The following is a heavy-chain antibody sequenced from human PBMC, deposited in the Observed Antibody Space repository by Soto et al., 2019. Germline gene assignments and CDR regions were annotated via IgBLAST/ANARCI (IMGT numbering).Heavy chain of an antibody. Sequence: EVQLVESGGGLVQPGGSLRLSCAASGFTVNSNYMSWVRQAPGKGLEWVAVIYSDGSTYYADSVKGRCIISRDNSNNTLYFQMHSLRAEDTAVYYCATLTKYDILTGFYPCWGQGTLVTVSS. CDR2: IYSDGST. CDR1: GFTVNSNY. J-gene: IGHJ4*02. CDR3: ATLTKYDILTGFYPC. V-gene: IGHV3-66*01. D-gene: IGHD3-9*01.